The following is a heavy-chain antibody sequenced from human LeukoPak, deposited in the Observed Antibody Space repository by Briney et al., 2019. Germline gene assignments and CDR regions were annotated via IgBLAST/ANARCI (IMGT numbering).Heavy chain of an antibody. D-gene: IGHD3-9*01. Sequence: SDTLSLTCAVSGYSISSRNWWGWIRQPPGKGLEWIGYIFYSGSIYYNPSLKSRVTMSVDTSKNQFSLNLSSVTAVDTAMYYCARAKYDILTGLNWFDPWGQGTLVTVSS. V-gene: IGHV4-28*05. CDR1: GYSISSRNW. CDR2: IFYSGSI. J-gene: IGHJ5*02. CDR3: ARAKYDILTGLNWFDP.